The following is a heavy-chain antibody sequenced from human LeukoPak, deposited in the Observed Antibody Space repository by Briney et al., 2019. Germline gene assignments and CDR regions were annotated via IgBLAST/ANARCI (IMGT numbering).Heavy chain of an antibody. CDR2: IYYSGST. Sequence: SETLSLTCTVSGGSISSSSYYWGWIRQPPGKGLEWIGSIYYSGSTYYNPSLKSRVTISVDTSKNQFSLKLSSVTAADTAVYYCARGRYSSGWFRDYMDVWGKGTTVTVSS. D-gene: IGHD6-19*01. J-gene: IGHJ6*03. CDR3: ARGRYSSGWFRDYMDV. CDR1: GGSISSSSYY. V-gene: IGHV4-39*01.